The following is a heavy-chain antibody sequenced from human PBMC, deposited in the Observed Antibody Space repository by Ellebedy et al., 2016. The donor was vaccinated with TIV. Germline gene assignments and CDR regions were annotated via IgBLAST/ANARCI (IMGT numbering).Heavy chain of an antibody. CDR3: ATDGGSAEVERRETLSY. Sequence: AASVKVSCKASGYTFTGYYMHWARQAPGQGLEWMGWINPNSGGTNYAQKFQGWVTMTRDTSISTAYMELSSLRSEDAALYYCATDGGSAEVERRETLSYWGLGTLVTVSS. V-gene: IGHV1-2*04. D-gene: IGHD3-16*01. J-gene: IGHJ4*02. CDR1: GYTFTGYY. CDR2: INPNSGGT.